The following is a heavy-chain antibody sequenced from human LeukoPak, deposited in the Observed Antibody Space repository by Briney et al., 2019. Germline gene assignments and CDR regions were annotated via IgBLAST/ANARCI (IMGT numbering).Heavy chain of an antibody. CDR2: IYYTGST. J-gene: IGHJ4*02. Sequence: SETLSLTCAVSGDSISSDYWSWVRQPPGKGLEWIGYIYYTGSTNYNPSLKSRVTISVDTSKNQFSLKLSSVTAADTAVYYCARATRSGGLDYWGQGTLVTVSS. D-gene: IGHD2-8*02. CDR1: GDSISSDY. CDR3: ARATRSGGLDY. V-gene: IGHV4-59*01.